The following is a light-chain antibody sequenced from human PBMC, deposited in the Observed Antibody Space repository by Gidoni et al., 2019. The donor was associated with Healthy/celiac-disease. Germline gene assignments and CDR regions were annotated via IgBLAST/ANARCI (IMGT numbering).Light chain of an antibody. V-gene: IGLV1-47*01. CDR1: SSNIGINY. J-gene: IGLJ2*01. CDR3: AAWDDSLSGLV. CDR2: RNN. Sequence: QSVLTQPPSAYGTPGQRVTIPCSGSSSNIGINYVYWYQQLPGPAPKLLIYRNNQRPSGVPDRFSGSKSGTSASLAISGLRSEDEADYYCAAWDDSLSGLVFGGGTKLTVL.